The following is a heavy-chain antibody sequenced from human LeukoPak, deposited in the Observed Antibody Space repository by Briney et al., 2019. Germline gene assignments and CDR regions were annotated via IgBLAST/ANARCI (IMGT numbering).Heavy chain of an antibody. D-gene: IGHD1-7*01. J-gene: IGHJ4*02. Sequence: QAGGSLRLSCAASGFTFSSYAMNWVRQAPGKGLEWVSAISSSGGRTYFADSVKGRFTISRDNSENMLYLQLNSLRAEDTAIYYCVKDWGITGTTGSFDCWGQGTLVTVSS. CDR3: VKDWGITGTTGSFDC. V-gene: IGHV3-23*01. CDR2: ISSSGGRT. CDR1: GFTFSSYA.